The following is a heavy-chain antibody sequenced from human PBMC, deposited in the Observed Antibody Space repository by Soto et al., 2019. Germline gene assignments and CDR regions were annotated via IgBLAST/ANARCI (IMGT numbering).Heavy chain of an antibody. J-gene: IGHJ6*02. CDR2: MNPINGAA. Sequence: ASVKVSCKASGYDFTAYDINWVRQAPGQGLEWMGWMNPINGAAGSARRFQGRVSMTRNTATGTAYLELTNLRSDDTAVYFCGRGPSPRAPAGGTPYYYAMDVWGQGTTVTVSS. CDR3: GRGPSPRAPAGGTPYYYAMDV. CDR1: GYDFTAYD. D-gene: IGHD6-13*01. V-gene: IGHV1-8*02.